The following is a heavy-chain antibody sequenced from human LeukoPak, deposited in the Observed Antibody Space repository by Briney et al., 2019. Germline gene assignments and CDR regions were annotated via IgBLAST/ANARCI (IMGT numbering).Heavy chain of an antibody. Sequence: ASAKDSCKASGYTFIGYYMHWMRPAPGQGLEWLGWINPNSGATNYPKTFQGKVTITRDTSISTAYMELSSLTSDDTAMYYCARDLTSDAFDVWGQGTMITVSS. V-gene: IGHV1-2*02. J-gene: IGHJ3*01. CDR1: GYTFIGYY. CDR3: ARDLTSDAFDV. CDR2: INPNSGAT.